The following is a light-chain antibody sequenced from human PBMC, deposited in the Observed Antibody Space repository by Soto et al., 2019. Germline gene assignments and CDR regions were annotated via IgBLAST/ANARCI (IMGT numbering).Light chain of an antibody. V-gene: IGLV2-8*01. J-gene: IGLJ1*01. CDR3: SSYAGSSNV. Sequence: QSALTQPPSAAGSPGQSVAISCTGTSTDVGGYNYVSWYQQHPGKAHQLMIYEVNKRSSGVPDRFSGPKSGKTASLTDSGQQAEDEADYYCSSYAGSSNVFGTGTKLTFL. CDR1: STDVGGYNY. CDR2: EVN.